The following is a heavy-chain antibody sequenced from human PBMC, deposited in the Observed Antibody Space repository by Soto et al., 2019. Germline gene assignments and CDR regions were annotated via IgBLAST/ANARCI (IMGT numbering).Heavy chain of an antibody. CDR2: INPNSGGT. Sequence: ASVKVSCKASGYTFTGYYMHWVRQAPGQGLEWMGWINPNSGGTNYAQKFQGRVTMTRDTSISTAYMELSRLRSDDTAVYYCARTIRYCSGGSCWNWFDPWGQGTLVNVSS. J-gene: IGHJ5*02. V-gene: IGHV1-2*02. CDR3: ARTIRYCSGGSCWNWFDP. CDR1: GYTFTGYY. D-gene: IGHD2-15*01.